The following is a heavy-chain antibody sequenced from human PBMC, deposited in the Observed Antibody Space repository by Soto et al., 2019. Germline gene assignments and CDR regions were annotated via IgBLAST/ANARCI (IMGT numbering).Heavy chain of an antibody. CDR3: ARQREY. CDR1: GGSFSGYY. CDR2: INHSGSA. J-gene: IGHJ4*02. Sequence: QVQLQQWGAGLLRPSETLSLTCAVYGGSFSGYYWTWIRQPPGKGLEWIGEINHSGSANYNPSLKSRVTISVDTSKNQFSLKLSSVTAADTALYYCARQREYWGQGTLVTVSS. V-gene: IGHV4-34*01.